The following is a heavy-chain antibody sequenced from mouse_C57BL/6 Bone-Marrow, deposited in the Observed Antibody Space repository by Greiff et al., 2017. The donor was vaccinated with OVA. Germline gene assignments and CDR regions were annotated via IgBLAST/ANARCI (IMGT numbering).Heavy chain of an antibody. Sequence: VQLQQSGAELVRPGSSVKMSCKTSGYTFTSYGITWVKQRPGQGLEWIGYIYLGNGYTEYNEKFKGKATLTSDTSSSTAYMQLSSLTAEDSAIYFCARENFDGWGTGTTVTVSS. CDR1: GYTFTSYG. CDR3: ARENFDG. J-gene: IGHJ1*03. V-gene: IGHV1-58*01. CDR2: IYLGNGYT.